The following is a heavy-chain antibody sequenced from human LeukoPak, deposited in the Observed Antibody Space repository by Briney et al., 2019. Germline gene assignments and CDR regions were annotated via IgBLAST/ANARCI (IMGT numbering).Heavy chain of an antibody. J-gene: IGHJ4*02. CDR2: ISSRSSHI. CDR1: GFTFSSHS. D-gene: IGHD3-10*01. CDR3: ARDRSPGNFDY. V-gene: IGHV3-21*01. Sequence: KPGGSLRLSCAASGFTFSSHSMNWVRQAPGKGLEWVSTISSRSSHIYYADSVKGRFTISRDNAKNSLYLQMNSLRAEDTAVYYCARDRSPGNFDYWGQGTLVTVSS.